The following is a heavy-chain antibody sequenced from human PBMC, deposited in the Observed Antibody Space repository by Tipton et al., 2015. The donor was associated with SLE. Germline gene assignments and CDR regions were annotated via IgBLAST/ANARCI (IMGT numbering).Heavy chain of an antibody. D-gene: IGHD1-1*01. CDR2: ISGSGGST. V-gene: IGHV3-23*01. CDR1: GFTFSSYA. CDR3: AKDPHSGGSPLYYYYMDV. J-gene: IGHJ6*03. Sequence: GSLRLSCAASGFTFSSYAMSWVRQAPGKGLEWVSAISGSGGSTYYADSVKGRFTISRDNSKNTLYLQMNSLRAEDTAVYYCAKDPHSGGSPLYYYYMDVWGKGTTVTVSS.